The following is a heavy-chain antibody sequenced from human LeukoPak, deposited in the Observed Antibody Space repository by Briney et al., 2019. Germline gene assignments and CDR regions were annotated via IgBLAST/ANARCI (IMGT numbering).Heavy chain of an antibody. CDR2: ISYDGSNK. D-gene: IGHD6-13*01. Sequence: GGSLRLSCAASGFTFSTYTMHWVRQAPGKGLEWVAVISYDGSNKYYADSVKGRFTISRDNSKNTLYLQMNSLRAEDTAVYYCAKGGRIAAAWWGDYWGQGTLVTVSS. CDR3: AKGGRIAAAWWGDY. V-gene: IGHV3-30-3*01. J-gene: IGHJ4*02. CDR1: GFTFSTYT.